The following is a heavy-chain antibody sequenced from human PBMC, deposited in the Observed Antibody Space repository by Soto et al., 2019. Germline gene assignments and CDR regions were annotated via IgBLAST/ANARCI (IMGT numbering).Heavy chain of an antibody. J-gene: IGHJ4*02. Sequence: GGSLRLSCAASGFTFSNAWMSWVRQAPGKGLEWVGRIKSKTDGGTTDYAAPVKGRFTISRDDSKNTLYLQMNSLKTEDTAVYYCTTSSGSYWPFNFDYWGQGTLVTVSS. CDR3: TTSSGSYWPFNFDY. CDR1: GFTFSNAW. D-gene: IGHD1-26*01. CDR2: IKSKTDGGTT. V-gene: IGHV3-15*01.